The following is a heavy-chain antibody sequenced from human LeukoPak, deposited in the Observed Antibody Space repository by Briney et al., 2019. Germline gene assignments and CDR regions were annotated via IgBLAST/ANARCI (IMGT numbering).Heavy chain of an antibody. V-gene: IGHV3-30*18. CDR3: AKDTAGYCSGGSCYPYYFDY. J-gene: IGHJ4*02. CDR1: GFTFSGYG. Sequence: GRSLRLSCAASGFTFSGYGVHWVRQAPGKGLEWVTVISYDGSNKYYADSVKGRFTISRDSSKNTLYLQMNSLRAEDTAVYYCAKDTAGYCSGGSCYPYYFDYWGQGTLVTVSS. CDR2: ISYDGSNK. D-gene: IGHD2-15*01.